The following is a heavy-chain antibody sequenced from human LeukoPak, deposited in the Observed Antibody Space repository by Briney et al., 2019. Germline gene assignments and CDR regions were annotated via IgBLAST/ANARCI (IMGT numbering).Heavy chain of an antibody. CDR3: ARGIQPPKYYGSGSDTFDI. CDR1: GFTFSTYA. J-gene: IGHJ3*02. Sequence: GRSLRLSCVASGFTFSTYAIHWVRQAPGKGLEWVAVVSKDGNTKYYADSVKGRFTISRDNSKNTVYLQMNSLRVEDTSVYYCARGIQPPKYYGSGSDTFDIWGQGTMVTVSS. V-gene: IGHV3-30*04. D-gene: IGHD3-10*01. CDR2: VSKDGNTK.